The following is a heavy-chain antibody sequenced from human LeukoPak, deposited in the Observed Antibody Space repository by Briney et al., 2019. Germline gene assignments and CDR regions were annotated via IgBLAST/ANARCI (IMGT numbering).Heavy chain of an antibody. D-gene: IGHD6-25*01. Sequence: ASVKVSCKASGYTFTGNYMHWVRQAPGQRLEWMGRINPNSGGTDYVQKFQGRVTMTRDTSISTAYMELSGLRSDDTAVYYCARSRGEPEAYWYFDLWGRGTLVTVSS. J-gene: IGHJ2*01. V-gene: IGHV1-2*06. CDR1: GYTFTGNY. CDR3: ARSRGEPEAYWYFDL. CDR2: INPNSGGT.